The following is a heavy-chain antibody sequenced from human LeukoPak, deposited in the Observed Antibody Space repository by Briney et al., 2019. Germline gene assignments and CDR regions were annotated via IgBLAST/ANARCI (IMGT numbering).Heavy chain of an antibody. CDR3: AKVGGLNGDYTYYFDY. CDR1: GFXFDDYA. J-gene: IGHJ4*02. V-gene: IGHV3-43*02. D-gene: IGHD4-17*01. Sequence: GGSLRLSCAASGFXFDDYAIHWVRQSPGKGLEWVSLITGDGATTYYTDSVKGRFTISRDNSKDSLYLQMNSLRTEDTALYFCAKVGGLNGDYTYYFDYWGQGTLVTVSS. CDR2: ITGDGATT.